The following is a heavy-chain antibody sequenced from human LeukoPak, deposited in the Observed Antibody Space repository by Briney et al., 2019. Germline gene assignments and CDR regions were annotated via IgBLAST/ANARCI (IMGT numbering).Heavy chain of an antibody. D-gene: IGHD3-22*01. CDR3: ARAIDYDPFDY. CDR2: IYAGDSDT. Sequence: GESLKISCEASGYTFVNYWIGWVRQMPGNGLEWMGIIYAGDSDTRYGPSFQGQVTISVDKSVNTAYLQFTRLKASDTAIYFCARAIDYDPFDYWGQGTLVTVSS. CDR1: GYTFVNYW. V-gene: IGHV5-51*01. J-gene: IGHJ4*02.